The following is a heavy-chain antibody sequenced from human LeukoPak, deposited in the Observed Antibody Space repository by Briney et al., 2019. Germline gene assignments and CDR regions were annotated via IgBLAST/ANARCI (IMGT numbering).Heavy chain of an antibody. V-gene: IGHV3-23*01. D-gene: IGHD3-22*01. Sequence: GGSLRLSCAASGFTVSSYAMSWVRQAPGKGLEWVSAISGSGGRTYYADSVKGRFTISKDNSKNPLYLQMNSLRAEDTAVYYCASPAGPDDDSLWGQGTPVTVSS. CDR3: ASPAGPDDDSL. J-gene: IGHJ4*02. CDR2: ISGSGGRT. CDR1: GFTVSSYA.